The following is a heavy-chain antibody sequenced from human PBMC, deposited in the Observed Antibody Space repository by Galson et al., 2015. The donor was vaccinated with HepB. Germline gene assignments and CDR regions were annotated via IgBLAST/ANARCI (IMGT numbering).Heavy chain of an antibody. Sequence: TLSLTCTVSGGSINGGGYYWSWIRQHSGKGLEWIGYIFDNGNAHYNPSLKSRATILVDTSKSQFYLKLRSVTAADTAVCYCARAQGWFDPWGQGTLVTVSS. CDR2: IFDNGNA. CDR3: ARAQGWFDP. V-gene: IGHV4-31*03. J-gene: IGHJ5*02. CDR1: GGSINGGGYY.